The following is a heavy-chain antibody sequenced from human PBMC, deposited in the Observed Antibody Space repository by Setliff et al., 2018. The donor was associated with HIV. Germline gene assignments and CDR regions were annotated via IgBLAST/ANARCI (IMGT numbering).Heavy chain of an antibody. D-gene: IGHD3-3*01. CDR2: ISYDGNNK. V-gene: IGHV3-30*04. Sequence: GGSLRLSCAASGFIFSNYAMHWVRQAPGKGLEWVAVISYDGNNKYYADSVKGRFTVSRDNSKNTLYLQMNSLRAEDTAVYYCARDQGFWSGYYMTPPDYWGQGTLVTVSS. CDR1: GFIFSNYA. CDR3: ARDQGFWSGYYMTPPDY. J-gene: IGHJ4*02.